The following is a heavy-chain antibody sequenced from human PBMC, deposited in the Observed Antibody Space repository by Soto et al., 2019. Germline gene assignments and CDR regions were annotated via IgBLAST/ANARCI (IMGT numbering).Heavy chain of an antibody. CDR3: ARGGDYYDSSGYYGPGYFDL. CDR1: GGSISSGDYY. J-gene: IGHJ2*01. CDR2: IYYSGST. D-gene: IGHD3-22*01. V-gene: IGHV4-30-4*01. Sequence: QVQLQESGPGLVKPSQTLSLTCTVSGGSISSGDYYWSWIRQPPGKGLEWIGYIYYSGSTYYNPSLKGRVTISVDTSKNQFALKLSSGTAADTAVYYCARGGDYYDSSGYYGPGYFDLWGRGTLVTVSS.